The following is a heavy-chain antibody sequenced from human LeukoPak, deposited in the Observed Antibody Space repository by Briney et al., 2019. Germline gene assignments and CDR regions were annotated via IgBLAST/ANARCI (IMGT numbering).Heavy chain of an antibody. V-gene: IGHV4-59*08. CDR3: AGLDSGYFDY. D-gene: IGHD3-3*01. Sequence: SETLSLTCTVSGGSVSSYYWSWVRQPPGKGLEWIGNIYYSGSTNYKPSPKSRVIISVDTSKNQFSLRLSSVTAADTAVYYCAGLDSGYFDYWGQGTLVTVSS. CDR2: IYYSGST. CDR1: GGSVSSYY. J-gene: IGHJ4*02.